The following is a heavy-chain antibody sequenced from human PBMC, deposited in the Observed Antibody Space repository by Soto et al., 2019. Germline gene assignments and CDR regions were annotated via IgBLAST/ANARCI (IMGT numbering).Heavy chain of an antibody. CDR2: IYPGDSHT. D-gene: IGHD1-1*01. Sequence: GESLKISCKGSGYRFADYWIGWVRQMPGRGLEWMGVIYPGDSHTRYSPSFQGQVTISADKSISSAYLQWSSLKASDTAMYYCALLCGWTDGHDLLDLWGQRSLVIGSA. J-gene: IGHJ5*02. CDR3: ALLCGWTDGHDLLDL. V-gene: IGHV5-51*01. CDR1: GYRFADYW.